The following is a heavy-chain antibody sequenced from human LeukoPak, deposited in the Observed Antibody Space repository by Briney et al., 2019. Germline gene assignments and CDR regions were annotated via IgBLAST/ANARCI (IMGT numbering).Heavy chain of an antibody. J-gene: IGHJ4*02. CDR1: GFIFRGSW. Sequence: PGGSLRLSCTASGFIFRGSWMAWLRQAPGKGLEGVAIIKKDGSEKYYVDSMKGRFTISRDNAKNSLFLQMNSLRAEDTAIYYCTTDTWYSAGHWGQGTLVTVSS. V-gene: IGHV3-7*03. CDR2: IKKDGSEK. CDR3: TTDTWYSAGH. D-gene: IGHD2-15*01.